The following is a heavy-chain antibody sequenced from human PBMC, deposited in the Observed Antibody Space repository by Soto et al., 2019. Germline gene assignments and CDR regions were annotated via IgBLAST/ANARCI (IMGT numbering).Heavy chain of an antibody. D-gene: IGHD2-15*01. Sequence: GGSLRLSCAASGFTFSSYGMHWVRQAPGKGLEWVAVIWYDGSNKYYADSVKGRFTISRDNAKNTLYLQMNSLRAEDTAVYYCAASAVVAAHYWGQGALVTVSS. V-gene: IGHV3-33*01. CDR2: IWYDGSNK. J-gene: IGHJ4*02. CDR1: GFTFSSYG. CDR3: AASAVVAAHY.